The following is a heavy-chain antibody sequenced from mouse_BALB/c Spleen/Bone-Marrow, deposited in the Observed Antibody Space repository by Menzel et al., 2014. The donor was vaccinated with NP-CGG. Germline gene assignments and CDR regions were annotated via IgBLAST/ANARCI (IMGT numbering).Heavy chain of an antibody. Sequence: EVHLVESGGGLVQPGGSLKLSCAASGFTFSSYGMSWVRQTPDKRLELVATINSNGGSTYYPDSVKGRFTISRDNAKNTLYLQMSSLKSEDAAMYYCARDYYGSSDYWGQGTTLTVPS. CDR2: INSNGGST. CDR3: ARDYYGSSDY. V-gene: IGHV5-6-3*01. CDR1: GFTFSSYG. D-gene: IGHD1-1*01. J-gene: IGHJ2*01.